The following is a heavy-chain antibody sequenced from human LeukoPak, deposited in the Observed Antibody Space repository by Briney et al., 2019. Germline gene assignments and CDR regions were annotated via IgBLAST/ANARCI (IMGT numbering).Heavy chain of an antibody. V-gene: IGHV3-30*02. CDR3: AKDTDYYDSSGNDY. D-gene: IGHD3-22*01. J-gene: IGHJ4*02. CDR1: GFTFSSYG. CDR2: IRYDGSNK. Sequence: TGGSLRLSCAASGFTFSSYGMHWVRQAPGKGREWVAFIRYDGSNKYYADSVKGRFTISRDNSKNTLYLQMNSLRAEDTAVYYCAKDTDYYDSSGNDYWGQGTLVTVSS.